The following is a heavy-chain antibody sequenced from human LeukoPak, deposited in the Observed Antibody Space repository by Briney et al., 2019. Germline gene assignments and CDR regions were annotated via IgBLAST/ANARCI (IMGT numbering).Heavy chain of an antibody. CDR1: GGTFSSYA. CDR3: ARSIGCSGGSCLNYYYYGMDV. J-gene: IGHJ6*02. D-gene: IGHD2-15*01. V-gene: IGHV1-69*13. Sequence: GASVKVSCKASGGTFSSYAISWVRQAPGQGLEWMGGIIPIFGTANYAQKFQGRVTITADESTSTAYTELSSLRSEDTAVYYCARSIGCSGGSCLNYYYYGMDVWGQGTTVTVSS. CDR2: IIPIFGTA.